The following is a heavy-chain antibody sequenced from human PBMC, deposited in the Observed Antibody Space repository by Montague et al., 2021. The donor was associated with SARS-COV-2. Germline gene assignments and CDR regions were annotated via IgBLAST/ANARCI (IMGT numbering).Heavy chain of an antibody. D-gene: IGHD6-13*01. V-gene: IGHV6-1*01. CDR1: GDSVSSKSAA. J-gene: IGHJ4*02. CDR2: TYYRSKWYH. Sequence: CAISGDSVSSKSAAWNWIRQSPSRGLEWLGRTYYRSKWYHEYAVSVNSRITINPDTSKNQFSLQLNSVTPEDTAVYYCGRQIATAGSGFDSWGQGTLVTASS. CDR3: GRQIATAGSGFDS.